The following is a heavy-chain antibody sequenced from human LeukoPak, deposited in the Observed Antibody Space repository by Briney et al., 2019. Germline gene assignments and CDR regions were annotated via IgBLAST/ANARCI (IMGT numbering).Heavy chain of an antibody. J-gene: IGHJ3*02. CDR1: GGSISSYY. Sequence: PSETLSLTCTVSGGSISSYYWSWIRQPPGKGLEWIGYIYYSGSTNYNPSLKSRVTISVDTSKNQFSLKVSSVTAADTAVYYCASLTTADAFDIWGQGTMVTVSS. V-gene: IGHV4-59*01. CDR3: ASLTTADAFDI. D-gene: IGHD3-22*01. CDR2: IYYSGST.